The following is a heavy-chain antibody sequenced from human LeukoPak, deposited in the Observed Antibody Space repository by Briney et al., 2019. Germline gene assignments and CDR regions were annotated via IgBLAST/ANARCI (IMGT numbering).Heavy chain of an antibody. CDR2: IKQDGSEK. Sequence: GGSLRLSCAASGFTFSSYWMSWVRQAPGKGLEWVANIKQDGSEKYYVDSVKGRFTISRDNAKNSLYLQMNSLRAEDTAVYYCARDRGYSYDTYYYGMDVWGQGTTVTVSS. D-gene: IGHD5-18*01. CDR3: ARDRGYSYDTYYYGMDV. J-gene: IGHJ6*02. CDR1: GFTFSSYW. V-gene: IGHV3-7*01.